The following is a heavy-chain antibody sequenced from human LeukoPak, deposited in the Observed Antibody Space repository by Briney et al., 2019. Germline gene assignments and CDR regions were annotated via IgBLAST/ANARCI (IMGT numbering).Heavy chain of an antibody. V-gene: IGHV3-30*04. CDR2: ISYDGITE. D-gene: IGHD3-10*02. CDR3: ARDRYYVLDY. J-gene: IGHJ4*02. CDR1: GFAFSSYA. Sequence: NPGGSLRLSCAASGFAFSSYAMHWVRQAPGKGLEWVEIISYDGITEDYSDSVKGRFSISRDNAKNTLYLQMNSLRAEDTAVYYCARDRYYVLDYWGQGILVTVSS.